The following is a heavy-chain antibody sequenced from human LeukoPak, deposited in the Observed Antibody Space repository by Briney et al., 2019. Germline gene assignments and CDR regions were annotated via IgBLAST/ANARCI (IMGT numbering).Heavy chain of an antibody. CDR1: GGSFSGYY. CDR3: ARLPSSGSYRPSRTYYYYYYMDV. V-gene: IGHV4-34*01. Sequence: SETLSLTCAVYGGSFSGYYWSWIRQPPGKGLEWIGEINHSGSTNYNPSLKSRVTISVDTSKNQFSLKLSSVTAADPAVYYCARLPSSGSYRPSRTYYYYYYMDVWGKGTTVTISS. J-gene: IGHJ6*03. CDR2: INHSGST. D-gene: IGHD1-26*01.